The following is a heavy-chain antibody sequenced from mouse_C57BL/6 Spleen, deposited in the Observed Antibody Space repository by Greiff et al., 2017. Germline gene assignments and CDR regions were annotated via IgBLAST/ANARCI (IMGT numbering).Heavy chain of an antibody. CDR3: ARNWDGYFDV. D-gene: IGHD4-1*01. Sequence: EVLLVESGGGLVKPGGSLTLSCAASGFTFSDYGMHWVRQAPEKGLEWVAYISSGSSTIYYADTVKGRFTLTRDHAKNALFMQKTRLGAEDTAKYYCARNWDGYFDVWGTGTTVTVSS. CDR2: ISSGSSTI. J-gene: IGHJ1*03. V-gene: IGHV5-17*01. CDR1: GFTFSDYG.